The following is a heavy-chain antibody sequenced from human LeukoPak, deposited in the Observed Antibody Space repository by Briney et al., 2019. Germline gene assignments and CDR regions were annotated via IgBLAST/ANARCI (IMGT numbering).Heavy chain of an antibody. Sequence: PSETLSLTCTVSGGSISTYYWSWIRQPPGKGLEWIGYIYYSGNTNYNPSLKSRVTISIDTSKNQFSLKLSSVTAAETAVYYCARGVWFGELPYYYYVMDVWGQGTTVTVSS. J-gene: IGHJ6*02. V-gene: IGHV4-59*12. CDR2: IYYSGNT. CDR1: GGSISTYY. D-gene: IGHD3-10*01. CDR3: ARGVWFGELPYYYYVMDV.